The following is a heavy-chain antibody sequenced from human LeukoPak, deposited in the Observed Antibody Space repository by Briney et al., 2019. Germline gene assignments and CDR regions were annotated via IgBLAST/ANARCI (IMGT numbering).Heavy chain of an antibody. CDR2: IKQDGSEK. J-gene: IGHJ3*02. CDR1: GFTFSSYW. V-gene: IGHV3-7*03. D-gene: IGHD6-13*01. Sequence: PGGSLRLSCAASGFTFSSYWMSWVRQAPGKGLEWVANIKQDGSEKYYVDSVKGRFTISRDNAKNSLYLQMNSLRAEDTAVYYCAKGIWYSSPGAFDIWGQGTMVTVSS. CDR3: AKGIWYSSPGAFDI.